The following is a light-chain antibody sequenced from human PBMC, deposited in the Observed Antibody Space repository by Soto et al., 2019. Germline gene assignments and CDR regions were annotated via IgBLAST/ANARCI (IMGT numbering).Light chain of an antibody. Sequence: DIQLTQSPSFLSASVGDRVTITCRASQGISSYLAWYQQKPGKAPKFLIYAVSTLQSGVPSRFSGSGSGTEFTLTISSLQPEDFATYYCQQLNSYPITFGQGTRLEIK. V-gene: IGKV1-9*01. CDR1: QGISSY. J-gene: IGKJ5*01. CDR2: AVS. CDR3: QQLNSYPIT.